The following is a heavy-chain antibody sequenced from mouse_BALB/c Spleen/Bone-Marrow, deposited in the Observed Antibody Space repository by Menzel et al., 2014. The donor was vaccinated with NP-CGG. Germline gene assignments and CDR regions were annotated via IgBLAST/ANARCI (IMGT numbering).Heavy chain of an antibody. CDR3: ARWGYYYAMDY. Sequence: EVQGVESGGGLVQPGGSRRLSCAASGFTFSSLGMHWVRQAPEKGLEWVAYISSGSSTIYYADTVKGRFTISRDNPKNTLFLQMTSLRSEDTAMYYCARWGYYYAMDYWGQGSSVTVSS. CDR1: GFTFSSLG. CDR2: ISSGSSTI. J-gene: IGHJ4*01. V-gene: IGHV5-17*02.